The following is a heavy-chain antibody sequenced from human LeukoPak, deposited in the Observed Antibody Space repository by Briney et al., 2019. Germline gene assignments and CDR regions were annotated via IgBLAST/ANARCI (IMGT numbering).Heavy chain of an antibody. V-gene: IGHV3-21*01. J-gene: IGHJ4*02. CDR1: GFTFSDYS. CDR3: ASSDYYGSGSYERSY. Sequence: GGSLRLSCAASGFTFSDYSMNWVRQAPGKGLEWVSSISSSSSYIYYADSVKGRFTISRDNAKNSLYLQMNSLRAEDTAVYYCASSDYYGSGSYERSYWGQGTLVTVSS. D-gene: IGHD3-10*01. CDR2: ISSSSSYI.